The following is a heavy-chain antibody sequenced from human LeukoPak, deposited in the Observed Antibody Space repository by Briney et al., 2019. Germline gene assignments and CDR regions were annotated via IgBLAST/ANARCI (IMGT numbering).Heavy chain of an antibody. CDR3: AKARGNDYGDRYYFDY. CDR1: GFTFSSYA. J-gene: IGHJ4*02. Sequence: GRSLRLSCAASGFTFSSYAMHWVRQAPGKGLEWVAVISYDGSNKYYADSVKGRFTISRDNSKNTLYLQMNSLRAEDTAVYYCAKARGNDYGDRYYFDYWGQGTLVTVSS. D-gene: IGHD4-17*01. V-gene: IGHV3-30-3*01. CDR2: ISYDGSNK.